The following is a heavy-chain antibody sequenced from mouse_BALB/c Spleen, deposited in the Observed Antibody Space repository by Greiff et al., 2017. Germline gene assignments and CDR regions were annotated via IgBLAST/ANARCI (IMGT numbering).Heavy chain of an antibody. Sequence: EVHLVESGGGLVKPGGSLKLSCAASGFTFSSYAMSWVRQSPEKRLEWVAEISSGGSYTYYPDTVTGRFTISRDNAKNTLYLEMSSLRSEDTAMYYCAREGVYAMDDWGQGTSVTVSS. J-gene: IGHJ4*01. CDR1: GFTFSSYA. V-gene: IGHV5-9-4*01. CDR3: AREGVYAMDD. CDR2: ISSGGSYT.